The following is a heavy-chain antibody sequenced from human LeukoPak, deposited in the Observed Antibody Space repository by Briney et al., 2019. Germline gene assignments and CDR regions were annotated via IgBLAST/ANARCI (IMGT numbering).Heavy chain of an antibody. CDR2: INHSGST. CDR1: GFTFSDYY. V-gene: IGHV4-34*01. Sequence: PGGSLRLSCAASGFTFSDYYMSWIRQAPGKGLEWIGEINHSGSTNYNPSLKSRVTISVDTSKNQFSLKLSSVTAADTAVYYCARARLAARPDYWGQGTLVTVSS. J-gene: IGHJ4*02. D-gene: IGHD6-6*01. CDR3: ARARLAARPDY.